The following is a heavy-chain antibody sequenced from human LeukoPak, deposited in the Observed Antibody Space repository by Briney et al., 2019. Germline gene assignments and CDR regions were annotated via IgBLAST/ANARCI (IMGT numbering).Heavy chain of an antibody. V-gene: IGHV3-7*03. CDR2: IKQDGSEK. J-gene: IGHJ4*02. CDR3: ARDNPPDY. Sequence: GASVKVSCKVSGYTLTELSMHWVRQAPGKGLEWVANIKQDGSEKSYVESVRGRFTISGDNAKNSLYLQLNSLRAEDTALYYCARDNPPDYWGQGTLVTVSS. CDR1: GYTLTELS.